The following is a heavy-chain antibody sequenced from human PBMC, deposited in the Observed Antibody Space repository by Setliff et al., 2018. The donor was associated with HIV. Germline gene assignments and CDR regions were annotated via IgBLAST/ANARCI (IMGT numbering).Heavy chain of an antibody. Sequence: PGGSLRLSCAASGFIFNNHGMHWVRQAPGKGLEWVAFIRYTGSNKYYADSVKGRFTISRDNSKNTLYLQMNSLRAEDTAVYYCAKTLPTLYPPHDYYFAMDVWGQGTTVTSP. CDR1: GFIFNNHG. D-gene: IGHD2-15*01. J-gene: IGHJ6*02. V-gene: IGHV3-30*02. CDR2: IRYTGSNK. CDR3: AKTLPTLYPPHDYYFAMDV.